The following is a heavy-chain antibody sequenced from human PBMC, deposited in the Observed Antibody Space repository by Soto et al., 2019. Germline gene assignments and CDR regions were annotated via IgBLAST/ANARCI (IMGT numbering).Heavy chain of an antibody. CDR1: GVTFSSYW. J-gene: IGHJ4*02. V-gene: IGHV3-7*03. D-gene: IGHD4-4*01. Sequence: GGSLRLSCAASGVTFSSYWMSWVRQAPGKGLEWVANIKQDGSEKYYVDSVKGRFTISRDNAKNSLYLQMNSLRAEDTAVYYCARGPDSNYVWGYFDYWGQGTLVTVSS. CDR2: IKQDGSEK. CDR3: ARGPDSNYVWGYFDY.